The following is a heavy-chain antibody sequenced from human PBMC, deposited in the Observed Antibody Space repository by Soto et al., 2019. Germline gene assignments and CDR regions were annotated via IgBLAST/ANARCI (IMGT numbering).Heavy chain of an antibody. D-gene: IGHD2-2*01. V-gene: IGHV4-31*03. CDR2: IYYSGST. CDR1: GGSISSGGYY. CDR3: ARTIQDIVVVPAANRMTYGMDV. Sequence: QVQLQESGPGLVKPSQTLSLTCTVSGGSISSGGYYWSWIRQHPGKGLEWIGYIYYSGSTYYNPSLRSRVNISVDTSKNQFSLKLSSVTAADTAVYYCARTIQDIVVVPAANRMTYGMDVWGQGTTVTVSS. J-gene: IGHJ6*02.